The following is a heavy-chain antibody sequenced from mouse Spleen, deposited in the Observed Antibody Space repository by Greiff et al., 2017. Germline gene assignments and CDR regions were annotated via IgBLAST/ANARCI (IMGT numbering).Heavy chain of an antibody. V-gene: IGHV5-9-3*01. CDR1: GFTFSSYA. J-gene: IGHJ4*01. CDR3: ARPLYDFYAMDY. D-gene: IGHD2-10*02. Sequence: DVHLVESGGGLVKLGGSLKLSCAASGFTFSSYAMSWVRQTPEKRLEWVATISSGGGNTYYPDSVKGRFTISRDNAKNTLYLQMSSLKSEDTAMYYCARPLYDFYAMDYWGQGTSVTVSS. CDR2: ISSGGGNT.